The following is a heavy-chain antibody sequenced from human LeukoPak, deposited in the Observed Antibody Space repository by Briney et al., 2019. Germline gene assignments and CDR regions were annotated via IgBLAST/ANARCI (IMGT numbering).Heavy chain of an antibody. Sequence: PGGSLRLSCAASGFTFSSYAMHWVRQAPGKGLEWVAVISYDGSNKYYADSVKGRFTISRDNSKNTLYLQMNSLRAEDTAVYYCAGQWQPSKVSYYFDFWGQGTLVTVSS. D-gene: IGHD6-19*01. CDR2: ISYDGSNK. CDR3: AGQWQPSKVSYYFDF. V-gene: IGHV3-30*03. J-gene: IGHJ4*02. CDR1: GFTFSSYA.